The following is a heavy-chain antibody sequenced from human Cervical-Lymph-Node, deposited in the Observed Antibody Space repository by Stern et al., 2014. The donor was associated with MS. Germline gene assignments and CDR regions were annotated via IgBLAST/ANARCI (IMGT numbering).Heavy chain of an antibody. D-gene: IGHD2-2*01. J-gene: IGHJ6*02. CDR2: ISSSSSYI. CDR3: ARLREYCSSTSCYHYYYYGMDV. V-gene: IGHV3-21*01. CDR1: GFTFSSYS. Sequence: EVQLVESGGGLVKPGGSLRLSCAASGFTFSSYSMNWVRQAPGKGLEWVSSISSSSSYIYYADSVKGRFTISRDNAKNSLYLQMNSLRAEDTAVYYCARLREYCSSTSCYHYYYYGMDVWGQGTTVTVSS.